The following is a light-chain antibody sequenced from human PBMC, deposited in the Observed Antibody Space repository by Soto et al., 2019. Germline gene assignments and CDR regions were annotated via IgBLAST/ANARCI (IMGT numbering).Light chain of an antibody. V-gene: IGKV1-5*01. CDR2: DAS. CDR3: QQYNSYSPEGLT. J-gene: IGKJ4*01. CDR1: QSISSW. Sequence: DIQMNQSPSTLSASVGDRVTITCRASQSISSWLAWYQQKPGKAPKLLIYDASSLESGVPSRFSGSGSGTEFTLTISSLQPDDFATYYCQQYNSYSPEGLTFGGRTKVDIK.